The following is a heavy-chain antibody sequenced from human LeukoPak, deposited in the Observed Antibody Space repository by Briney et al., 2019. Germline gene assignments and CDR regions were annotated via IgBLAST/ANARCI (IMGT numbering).Heavy chain of an antibody. CDR3: ARDQSMVRGPLNYGMDV. V-gene: IGHV4-59*12. CDR2: LSYSGAT. CDR1: GDSISGSY. D-gene: IGHD3-10*01. J-gene: IGHJ6*02. Sequence: SETLSLTCAVSGDSISGSYWSWIRQPPGKGLEWIGFLSYSGATSYNPSLKSRVTISVDTSKNQFSLKLSSVTAADTAVYYCARDQSMVRGPLNYGMDVWGQGTTVTVSS.